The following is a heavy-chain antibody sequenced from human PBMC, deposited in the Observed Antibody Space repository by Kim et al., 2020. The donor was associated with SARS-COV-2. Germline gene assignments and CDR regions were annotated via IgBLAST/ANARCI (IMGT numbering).Heavy chain of an antibody. Sequence: ASVKVSCKASGYTFTSYGISWVRQAPGQGLEWMGWISAYNGNTNYAQKLQGRVTMTTDTSTSTAYMELRSLRSDDTAVYYCARDPGPSYYDSSGYGGEWGQGPLVTVSS. J-gene: IGHJ4*02. CDR2: ISAYNGNT. CDR1: GYTFTSYG. V-gene: IGHV1-18*01. D-gene: IGHD3-22*01. CDR3: ARDPGPSYYDSSGYGGE.